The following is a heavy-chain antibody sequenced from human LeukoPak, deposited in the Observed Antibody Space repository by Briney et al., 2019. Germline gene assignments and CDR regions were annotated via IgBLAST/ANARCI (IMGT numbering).Heavy chain of an antibody. Sequence: AGSLRLSCAASGFTFSRYAMSWVRQGPGKGLEWISVISGSGGSTYYADSVKGRFTISRDNSKNTLHLQMNSLRAEDTAVYYCAKDYLDIVVVPAALDAFDIWGQGTMVTVSS. V-gene: IGHV3-23*01. CDR3: AKDYLDIVVVPAALDAFDI. J-gene: IGHJ3*02. CDR2: ISGSGGST. CDR1: GFTFSRYA. D-gene: IGHD2-2*03.